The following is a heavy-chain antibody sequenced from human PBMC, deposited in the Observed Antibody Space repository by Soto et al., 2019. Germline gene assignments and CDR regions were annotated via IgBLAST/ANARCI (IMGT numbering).Heavy chain of an antibody. CDR1: GAAINGGGHF. V-gene: IGHV4-39*01. CDR3: SRPGLPKGGSWYGGVSWFAT. D-gene: IGHD6-13*01. Sequence: XATLSLSCSVSGAAINGGGHFWGWARQPPGRGLEWIGSIYYTGSTSLSPSLRGRVTMSVDTSNNQFSMKLRSLTAADTAVYFCSRPGLPKGGSWYGGVSWFATWGPGILVTVSS. J-gene: IGHJ5*02. CDR2: IYYTGST.